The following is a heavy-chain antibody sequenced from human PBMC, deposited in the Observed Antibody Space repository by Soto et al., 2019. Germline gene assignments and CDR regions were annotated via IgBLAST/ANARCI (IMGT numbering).Heavy chain of an antibody. J-gene: IGHJ4*02. CDR3: AKDRGGSWTFDY. CDR2: IAYDGSNR. Sequence: QVQLVESGGDVVQPGRSLSLPCAASGLTFTTHGMHWVRQSPGKGLEWVASIAYDGSNRNYGDPVKGRFFVSRHNPKKTVSLQMNSLRDEDTAVYFCAKDRGGSWTFDYWGQGILVIVSS. D-gene: IGHD6-13*01. V-gene: IGHV3-30*18. CDR1: GLTFTTHG.